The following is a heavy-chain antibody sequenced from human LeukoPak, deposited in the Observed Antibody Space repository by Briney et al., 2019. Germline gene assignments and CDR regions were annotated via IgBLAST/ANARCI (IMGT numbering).Heavy chain of an antibody. CDR2: IIPILGIA. Sequence: SVKVSCKASGGTFSSYAISWVRQAPGQGLEWMGRIIPILGIANYAQKFQGRVTITADKSTSTAYMELSSLRSEDTAVYYCARDSGSYWNYFDYWGQGTLVTVSS. CDR1: GGTFSSYA. V-gene: IGHV1-69*04. CDR3: ARDSGSYWNYFDY. D-gene: IGHD1-26*01. J-gene: IGHJ4*02.